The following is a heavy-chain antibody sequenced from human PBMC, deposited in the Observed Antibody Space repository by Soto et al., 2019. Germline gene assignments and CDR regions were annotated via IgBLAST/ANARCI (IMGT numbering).Heavy chain of an antibody. CDR3: TRDRIAADHFDY. D-gene: IGHD6-6*01. CDR1: GDSVSSNSAA. CDR2: TYYRSKWYN. Sequence: PSQTLSLPCAISGDSVSSNSAAWNWIRQSPSRGLEWLGRTYYRSKWYNDYAVSVKSRITINPDTSKNQFSLHLNSVTPDDTAVYYCTRDRIAADHFDYWGQGTLVTVSS. V-gene: IGHV6-1*01. J-gene: IGHJ4*02.